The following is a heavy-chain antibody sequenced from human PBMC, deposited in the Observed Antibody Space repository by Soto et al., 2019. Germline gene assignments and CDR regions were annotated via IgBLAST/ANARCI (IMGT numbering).Heavy chain of an antibody. CDR1: GGSISSYY. CDR2: IYYSGST. CDR3: ARTAGGSQRAYYYYGMDV. Sequence: PSETLSLTCTVSGGSISSYYWSWIRQPPGKGLEWIGYIYYSGSTNYNPSLKSRVTISVDTSKNQFSLKLSSVTAADTAVYYCARTAGGSQRAYYYYGMDVWGQGTTVTVSS. D-gene: IGHD2-15*01. J-gene: IGHJ6*02. V-gene: IGHV4-59*01.